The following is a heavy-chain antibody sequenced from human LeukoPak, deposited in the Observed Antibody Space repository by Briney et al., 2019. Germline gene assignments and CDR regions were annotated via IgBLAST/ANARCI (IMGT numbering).Heavy chain of an antibody. CDR1: GFTFGSYW. Sequence: GGSLRLSCAASGFTFGSYWMSWVRQAPGKGLEWVANIKQDGSDKYYVDSVKGRFTISRDNAKNSLYLQMNSLRAEDTAVYYCARWGTYSSSWLGAFDIWGQGTMVTVSS. V-gene: IGHV3-7*05. CDR3: ARWGTYSSSWLGAFDI. J-gene: IGHJ3*02. D-gene: IGHD6-13*01. CDR2: IKQDGSDK.